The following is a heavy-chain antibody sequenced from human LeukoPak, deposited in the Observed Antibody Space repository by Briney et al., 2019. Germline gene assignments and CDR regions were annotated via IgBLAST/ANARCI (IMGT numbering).Heavy chain of an antibody. Sequence: SVKVSCKASGYTFTSYDINWVRQAPGQGLEWMGGIIPIFGTANYAQKFQGRVTITADESTSTAYMELSSLRSEDTAVYYCARGQTGSGSYFDYWGQGTLVTVSS. J-gene: IGHJ4*02. CDR3: ARGQTGSGSYFDY. CDR2: IIPIFGTA. D-gene: IGHD1-26*01. CDR1: GYTFTSYD. V-gene: IGHV1-69*13.